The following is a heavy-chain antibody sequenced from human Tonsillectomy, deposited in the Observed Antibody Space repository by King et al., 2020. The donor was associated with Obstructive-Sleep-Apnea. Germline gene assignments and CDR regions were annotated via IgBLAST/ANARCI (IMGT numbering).Heavy chain of an antibody. CDR2: IHWDDDK. J-gene: IGHJ4*02. Sequence: ITLKESGPTLVKPTQTLTLTCTFSGFSLSTNGMGVAWIRQPPGTALEWLALIHWDDDKRYSPPLKNRLTITKDTSENQVVLTMANMDPVDTGTYFCAHRDPTGLFDYWGQGTLVTVSS. CDR3: AHRDPTGLFDY. V-gene: IGHV2-5*02. D-gene: IGHD1-1*01. CDR1: GFSLSTNGMG.